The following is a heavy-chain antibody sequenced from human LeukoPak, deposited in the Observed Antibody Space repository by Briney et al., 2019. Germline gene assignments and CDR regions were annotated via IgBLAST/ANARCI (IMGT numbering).Heavy chain of an antibody. CDR2: IYYSGST. CDR1: GGSISSYY. D-gene: IGHD4-17*01. J-gene: IGHJ4*02. Sequence: SETLSLTCTVSGGSISSYYWSWIRQPPGKGLEWIGYIYYSGSTNYNPSLKSRVTISVDTSKIQFSLKLSSVTAADTAVYYCARDRYGETFDYWGQGTLVTVSS. V-gene: IGHV4-59*01. CDR3: ARDRYGETFDY.